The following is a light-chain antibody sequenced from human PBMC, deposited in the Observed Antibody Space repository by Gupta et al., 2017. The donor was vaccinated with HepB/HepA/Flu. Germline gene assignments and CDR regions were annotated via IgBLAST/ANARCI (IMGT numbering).Light chain of an antibody. V-gene: IGLV3-19*01. CDR2: GKN. CDR1: SLRSYY. Sequence: SSELTQDPAVSVALGQTVRITCQGDSLRSYYASWYQQTPGQAPILVIYGKNNRPSGIPDRFSGSSSGNTASLTITGAQAEDEADYYCNSRDSSGNHLRVFGTGTKVTVL. J-gene: IGLJ1*01. CDR3: NSRDSSGNHLRV.